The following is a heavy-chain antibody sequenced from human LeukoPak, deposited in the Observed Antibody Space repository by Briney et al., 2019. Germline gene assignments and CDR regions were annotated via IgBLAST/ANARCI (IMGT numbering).Heavy chain of an antibody. J-gene: IGHJ4*02. CDR1: GFSLSTSAVG. CDR2: IYWNDDK. V-gene: IGHV2-5*01. Sequence: SGPTLVNPTQTLTLTCTFSGFSLSTSAVGVGWIRQPPGKTLEWLALIYWNDDKRYRPSLKSRLTVTKDISKNQVVLTMTNMDPADTATYYCAHRLAGRGSQNWGQGTLVTVSS. CDR3: AHRLAGRGSQN. D-gene: IGHD1-26*01.